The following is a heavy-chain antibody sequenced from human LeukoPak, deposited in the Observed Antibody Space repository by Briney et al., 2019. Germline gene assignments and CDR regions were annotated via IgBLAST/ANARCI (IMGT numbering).Heavy chain of an antibody. Sequence: PSETLSLTCAVYGGSFSGYYWSWIRQPPGKGLVWIGEINHSGSTNYNPSLKSRVTISVDTSKNQFSLKLSSVTAADTAVYYCARARGRVYGVWGQGTTVTVSS. CDR2: INHSGST. D-gene: IGHD2/OR15-2a*01. J-gene: IGHJ6*02. V-gene: IGHV4-34*01. CDR1: GGSFSGYY. CDR3: ARARGRVYGV.